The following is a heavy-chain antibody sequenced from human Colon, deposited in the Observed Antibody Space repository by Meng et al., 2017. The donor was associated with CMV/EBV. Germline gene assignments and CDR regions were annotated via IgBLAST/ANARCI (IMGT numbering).Heavy chain of an antibody. J-gene: IGHJ4*02. Sequence: ASVKVSCKASGYTFTDYYIFWVRQAPGQGLEWLGWINSNSDGTNYAQKFQGRVTISGDASISTAYMELSSLISDDTAIFYCARIPLRLADGSRDYWGQGTLVTVSS. CDR3: ARIPLRLADGSRDY. V-gene: IGHV1-2*02. D-gene: IGHD2-21*01. CDR2: INSNSDGT. CDR1: GYTFTDYY.